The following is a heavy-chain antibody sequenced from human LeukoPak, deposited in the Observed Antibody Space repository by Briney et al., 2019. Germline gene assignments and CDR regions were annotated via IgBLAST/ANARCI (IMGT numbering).Heavy chain of an antibody. J-gene: IGHJ4*02. CDR3: ARNRDYVDYPPNE. V-gene: IGHV3-48*04. Sequence: GGSLRLSCAASGFTFSTYSLNWVRQAPGKGLEWVSYISSSGTTTEYADSVKGRFTISRDNAKNSLYLQMNSLRAEDTAVYYCARNRDYVDYPPNEWGQGTLVTVSS. D-gene: IGHD4-17*01. CDR1: GFTFSTYS. CDR2: ISSSGTTT.